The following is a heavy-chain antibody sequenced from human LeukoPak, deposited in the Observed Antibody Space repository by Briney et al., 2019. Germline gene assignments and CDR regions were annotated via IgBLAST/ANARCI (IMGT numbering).Heavy chain of an antibody. D-gene: IGHD3-22*01. CDR1: GGTFSSYA. Sequence: SVKVSCKASGGTFSSYAISWVRQAPGQGLEWMGRIIPILGIANYAQRFQGRVTITADKSTSTAYMELSSLRSEDTAVYYCARNSGYYSPTLLDYWGQGTLVTVSS. CDR2: IIPILGIA. J-gene: IGHJ4*02. V-gene: IGHV1-69*04. CDR3: ARNSGYYSPTLLDY.